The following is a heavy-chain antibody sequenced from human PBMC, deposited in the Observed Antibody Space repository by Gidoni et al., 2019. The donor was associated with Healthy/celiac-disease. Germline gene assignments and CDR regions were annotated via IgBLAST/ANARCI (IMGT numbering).Heavy chain of an antibody. CDR2: ISSSSSYI. D-gene: IGHD2-21*02. CDR3: ARGGALDCGGDCYSGGLRDWFDP. CDR1: GFPFLTYS. J-gene: IGHJ5*02. Sequence: EVQLLESGGGLVKPGGSLRLSCAASGFPFLTYSLHWFRQAPGKGLEGVSSISSSSSYIYYADSVKGRFTISRDNAKNSLYLQMNSLRAEDTAVYYCARGGALDCGGDCYSGGLRDWFDPWGQGTLVTVSS. V-gene: IGHV3-21*01.